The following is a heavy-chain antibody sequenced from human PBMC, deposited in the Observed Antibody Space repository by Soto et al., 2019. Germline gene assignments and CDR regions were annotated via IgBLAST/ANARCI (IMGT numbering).Heavy chain of an antibody. J-gene: IGHJ5*02. Sequence: SETLSLTCTVSGGSISSGGYYWSWIRQHPGKGLEWIGYIYYSGSTYYNPSLKSRVTISVDTSKNQFSLKLSSVTAADTAVYYCARGPVDGSGYPGGWFDPWGQGTLVTVSS. CDR2: IYYSGST. V-gene: IGHV4-31*03. D-gene: IGHD3-22*01. CDR3: ARGPVDGSGYPGGWFDP. CDR1: GGSISSGGYY.